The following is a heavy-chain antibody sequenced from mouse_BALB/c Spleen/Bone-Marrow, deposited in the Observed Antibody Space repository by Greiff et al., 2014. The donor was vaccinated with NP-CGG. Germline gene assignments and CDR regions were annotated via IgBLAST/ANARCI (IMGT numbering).Heavy chain of an antibody. V-gene: IGHV1-14*01. J-gene: IGHJ2*01. CDR3: AREGVDYFDY. Sequence: VQLQQSGPELVKPGASVKMSCKASGYTFTSYVMHWVKQQPGQGLEWFGYINPYNGGTKYNEKFEGKATLTSDKSSSTAYMELSSLTSEDSAVYFCAREGVDYFDYWGQGTTLTVSS. CDR2: INPYNGGT. CDR1: GYTFTSYV.